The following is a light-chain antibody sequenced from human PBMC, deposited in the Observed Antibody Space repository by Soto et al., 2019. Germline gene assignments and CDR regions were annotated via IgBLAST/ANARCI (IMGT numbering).Light chain of an antibody. Sequence: DIVMTQSPLSLPVTPGEPASISCRSSQTLLHSNGYNYLDWYLQKPGQSPQLLIYLGSSRACGVPDRFSGSGSGTDFTLKISRVEAEDVGVYYCMQALQTPTFGGGTKVEIK. CDR1: QTLLHSNGYNY. CDR3: MQALQTPT. J-gene: IGKJ4*01. V-gene: IGKV2-28*01. CDR2: LGS.